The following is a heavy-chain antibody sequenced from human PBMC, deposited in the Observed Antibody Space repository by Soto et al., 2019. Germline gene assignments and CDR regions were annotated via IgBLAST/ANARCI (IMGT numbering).Heavy chain of an antibody. J-gene: IGHJ6*03. D-gene: IGHD3-10*01. CDR1: GGSISSGGYY. CDR3: ARVVRYYGSGSYYYYHMDV. V-gene: IGHV4-31*03. CDR2: IYYSGST. Sequence: PSETLSLTCTVSGGSISSGGYYWSWIRQHPGKGLEWIGYIYYSGSTYYNPSLKSRVTISVDTSKNQFSLKLSSVTAADTAVYYCARVVRYYGSGSYYYYHMDVWGQGTTVTVSS.